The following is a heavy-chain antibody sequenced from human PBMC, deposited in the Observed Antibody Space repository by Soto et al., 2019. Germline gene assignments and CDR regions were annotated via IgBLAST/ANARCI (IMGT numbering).Heavy chain of an antibody. J-gene: IGHJ6*02. CDR2: IYWNDDK. D-gene: IGHD6-6*01. CDR3: ALSDLRYSSSESVDDYYYGMDV. CDR1: GFSLSTSGVG. Sequence: QITLKESGPTLVKPTQTLTLTCTFSGFSLSTSGVGVGWIRQPPGKALEWLALIYWNDDKRYSPSLKSRLTITKDTSKNHVVLTMTNMDPVDTATYYCALSDLRYSSSESVDDYYYGMDVWGQGTTVTVSS. V-gene: IGHV2-5*01.